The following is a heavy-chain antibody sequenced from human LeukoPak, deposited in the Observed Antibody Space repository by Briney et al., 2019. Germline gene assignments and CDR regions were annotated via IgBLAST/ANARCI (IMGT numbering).Heavy chain of an antibody. CDR2: ISGSGGST. CDR3: AKDTHGWLNYFDY. D-gene: IGHD3-22*01. CDR1: GFTFSSYA. V-gene: IGHV3-23*01. J-gene: IGHJ4*02. Sequence: GGSLRLSCAASGFTFSSYAMSWVRQAPGKGLEWVSAISGSGGSTYYADSVKGRFTISRDNSKNTLYLQMDSLRAEDTAVYYCAKDTHGWLNYFDYWGQGTLVTVSS.